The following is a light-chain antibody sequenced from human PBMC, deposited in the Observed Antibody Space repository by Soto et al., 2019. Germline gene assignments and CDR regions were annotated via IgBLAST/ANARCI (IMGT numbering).Light chain of an antibody. V-gene: IGKV1-5*03. CDR2: KAS. Sequence: DIQITQSPSTLSASVGDRVTITCRASQSISTWLAWFQQKPGKAPKLLIYKASSLESGVRPRFSGSGSGTEFTLTISSLQPEDFATYYCQQYYRLWTFGQGTKVEIK. CDR1: QSISTW. J-gene: IGKJ1*01. CDR3: QQYYRLWT.